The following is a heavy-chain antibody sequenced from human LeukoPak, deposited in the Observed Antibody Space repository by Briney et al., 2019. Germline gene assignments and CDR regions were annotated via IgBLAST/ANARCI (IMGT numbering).Heavy chain of an antibody. CDR2: IYYSGST. Sequence: PSETLSLTCTVSGGSISSSSYYWGWIRQPPGKGLEWIGSIYYSGSTYYNPSLKSRVTISVDTSKNQFSLKLSSVTAADTAVYYCARDKRLWFGELRSYAFDIWGQGTMVTVSS. CDR1: GGSISSSSYY. D-gene: IGHD3-10*01. CDR3: ARDKRLWFGELRSYAFDI. J-gene: IGHJ3*02. V-gene: IGHV4-39*07.